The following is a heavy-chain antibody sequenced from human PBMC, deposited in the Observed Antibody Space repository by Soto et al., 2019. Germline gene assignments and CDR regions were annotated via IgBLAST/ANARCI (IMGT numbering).Heavy chain of an antibody. CDR3: ARDRRGLTAAGIYYYGMDV. CDR2: IWYDGSNK. V-gene: IGHV3-33*01. CDR1: GFTFSSYG. Sequence: ESGGGVVQPGRSLRLSCAASGFTFSSYGMHWVRQAPGKGLEWVAVIWYDGSNKYYADSVKGRFTISRDNSKNTLYLQMNSLRAEDTAVYYCARDRRGLTAAGIYYYGMDVWGQGTTVTVSS. D-gene: IGHD6-13*01. J-gene: IGHJ6*02.